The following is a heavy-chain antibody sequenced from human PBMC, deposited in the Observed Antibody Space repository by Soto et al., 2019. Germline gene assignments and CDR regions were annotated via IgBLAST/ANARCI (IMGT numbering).Heavy chain of an antibody. D-gene: IGHD3-10*01. CDR2: TYHDGST. J-gene: IGHJ6*01. V-gene: IGHV4-4*02. Sequence: SETLSLTCALSGGSTSSSNRWNWLRQPAGKELEWIGETYHDGSTNYNPSLKSRVTISLDKSNDQFSLRLSSVTAADTAVYYCARDPYYGSGTGWDRSYGMAVWGQGTTVPVSS. CDR3: ARDPYYGSGTGWDRSYGMAV. CDR1: GGSTSSSNR.